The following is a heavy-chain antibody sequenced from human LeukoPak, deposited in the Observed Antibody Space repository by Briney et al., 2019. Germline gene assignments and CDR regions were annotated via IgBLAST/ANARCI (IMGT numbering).Heavy chain of an antibody. CDR3: ARGAPPMYSGSRGYLDY. D-gene: IGHD3-10*01. V-gene: IGHV1-46*01. Sequence: ASVKVSCKASGYTFITYYIYWVRQAPGQGLECVGIINPSGGGTSYGQKFQGRVTVTTDMSTTTVYMELSSLTSEDTAVYYCARGAPPMYSGSRGYLDYWGQGTQVTVSS. J-gene: IGHJ4*02. CDR2: INPSGGGT. CDR1: GYTFITYY.